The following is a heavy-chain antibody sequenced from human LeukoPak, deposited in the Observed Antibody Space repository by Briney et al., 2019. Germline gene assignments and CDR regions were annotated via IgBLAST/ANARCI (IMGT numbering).Heavy chain of an antibody. V-gene: IGHV4-39*07. J-gene: IGHJ4*02. D-gene: IGHD6-13*01. Sequence: PSETLSLTCTVSGGSISSSSYYWGWIRQPPGKGLEWIGSIYYSGSTYYNPSLKSRVTISVDTSKNQFSLKLSSVTAADTAVYYCAREVAAAPAFDYWGQGTLVTVSS. CDR2: IYYSGST. CDR3: AREVAAAPAFDY. CDR1: GGSISSSSYY.